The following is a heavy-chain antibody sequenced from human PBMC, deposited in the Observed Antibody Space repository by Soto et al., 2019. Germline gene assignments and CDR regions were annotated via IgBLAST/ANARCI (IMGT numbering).Heavy chain of an antibody. CDR3: ARGSERVVVTTDAFDI. CDR1: GYTFTSYD. CDR2: MNPNSGNT. D-gene: IGHD2-21*02. Sequence: ASLKVSCKASGYTFTSYDINWVRQATGQGLEWMGWMNPNSGNTGYAQKFQGRVTITADKSTSTAYMELRSLRSDDTAVYYCARGSERVVVTTDAFDIWGQGTMVTVSS. J-gene: IGHJ3*02. V-gene: IGHV1-8*01.